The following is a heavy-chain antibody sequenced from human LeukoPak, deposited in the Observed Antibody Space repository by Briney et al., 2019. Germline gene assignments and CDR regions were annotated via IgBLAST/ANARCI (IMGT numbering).Heavy chain of an antibody. V-gene: IGHV4-59*01. CDR1: GGSISSYY. Sequence: SETLSLTCTVSGGSISSYYWSWIRQPPGKGLEWIGYIYYSGSTNYNPSLKSRVTISVDTSKNQFSLKLSSVTAADTAVYYCARDAYGGSPAVLGYWGQGTLVTVSS. J-gene: IGHJ4*02. CDR2: IYYSGST. D-gene: IGHD1-26*01. CDR3: ARDAYGGSPAVLGY.